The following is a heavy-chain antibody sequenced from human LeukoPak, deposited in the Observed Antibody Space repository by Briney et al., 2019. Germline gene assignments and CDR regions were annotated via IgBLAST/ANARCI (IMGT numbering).Heavy chain of an antibody. Sequence: SETLSLTCTVSGGSISSSSYYWGWIRQPPGKGLEWIGSIYYSGSTYYNPSLKSRVTISVDTSKNQFSLKLSSVTAADTAVYYCARGAGGLRSIDYWGQGTLVTVSS. D-gene: IGHD5-12*01. CDR3: ARGAGGLRSIDY. V-gene: IGHV4-39*07. CDR2: IYYSGST. CDR1: GGSISSSSYY. J-gene: IGHJ4*02.